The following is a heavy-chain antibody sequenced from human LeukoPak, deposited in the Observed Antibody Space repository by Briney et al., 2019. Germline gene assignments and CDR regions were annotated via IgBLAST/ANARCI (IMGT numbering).Heavy chain of an antibody. CDR1: GGSIDNHS. J-gene: IGHJ3*01. CDR3: ARRRKVAATGDAFDV. D-gene: IGHD5-12*01. Sequence: PSETLSLTCTVSGGSIDNHSWNWIRQPPGKGLEWIGYVYYSGSINYNPSLKSRVTISVDTSKTHFSLKLNSVTAADTAVYYCARRRKVAATGDAFDVWGQGTVVTVSS. CDR2: VYYSGSI. V-gene: IGHV4-59*08.